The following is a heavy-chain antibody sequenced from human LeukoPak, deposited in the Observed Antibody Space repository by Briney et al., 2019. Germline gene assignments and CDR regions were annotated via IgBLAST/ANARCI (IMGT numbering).Heavy chain of an antibody. V-gene: IGHV1-69*13. J-gene: IGHJ6*02. CDR1: GGTFSSYA. CDR2: IIPIFGTA. CDR3: ASNPASYGYYYYGMDV. D-gene: IGHD5-18*01. Sequence: GASVTVSFTASGGTFSSYAISWVRQAPGQGLEWMGGIIPIFGTANYAQKFQGRVTITADESTSTAYMELSSLRSEDTAVYYCASNPASYGYYYYGMDVWGQGTTVIVSS.